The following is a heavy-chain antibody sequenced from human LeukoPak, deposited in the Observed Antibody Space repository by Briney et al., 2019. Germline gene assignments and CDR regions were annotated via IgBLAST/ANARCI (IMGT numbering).Heavy chain of an antibody. V-gene: IGHV4-34*01. D-gene: IGHD3-22*01. Sequence: PSETLSLTCAVYGGSFSGYYWSWIRQPPGKGLEWIGEINHSGSTNYNPSLKSRVTISVDTSKNQFSLKLSSVTAADTAVYYCARNHPYYRAWGQGTLVTVSS. J-gene: IGHJ4*02. CDR3: ARNHPYYRA. CDR2: INHSGST. CDR1: GGSFSGYY.